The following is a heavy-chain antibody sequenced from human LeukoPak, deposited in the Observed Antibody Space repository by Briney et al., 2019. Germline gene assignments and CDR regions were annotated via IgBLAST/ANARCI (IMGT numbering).Heavy chain of an antibody. Sequence: ASVKVSCKASGGTFSSYAISWVRQATGQWLEWMGWMNPNSGNTGYAQKFQGRVTMTRNTSISTAYMELSSLRSEDTAVYYCASEINGEMVRGVIINDAFDIWGQGTMVTVSS. D-gene: IGHD3-10*01. J-gene: IGHJ3*02. CDR2: MNPNSGNT. V-gene: IGHV1-8*02. CDR3: ASEINGEMVRGVIINDAFDI. CDR1: GGTFSSYA.